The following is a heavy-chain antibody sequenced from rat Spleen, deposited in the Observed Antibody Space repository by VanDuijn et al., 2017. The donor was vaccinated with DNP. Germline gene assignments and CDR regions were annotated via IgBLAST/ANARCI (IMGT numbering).Heavy chain of an antibody. V-gene: IGHV5S10*01. CDR3: ATQNYYFDY. J-gene: IGHJ2*01. CDR2: ISHDGGGT. CDR1: GFTFSDYP. Sequence: EVQLVESGGGLVQPGRSLKLSCAASGFTFSDYPMAWVRQAPNKGLEWVASISHDGGGTFYGDSVKGRFTISRDNAQSTLYLQMDSLRSEDTATYYCATQNYYFDYRGQGVMVTVSS.